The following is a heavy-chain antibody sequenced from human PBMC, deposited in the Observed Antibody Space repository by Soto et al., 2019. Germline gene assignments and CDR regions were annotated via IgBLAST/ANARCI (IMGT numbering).Heavy chain of an antibody. D-gene: IGHD1-1*01. CDR2: INAGNGNT. CDR1: GYTFTSYA. J-gene: IGHJ5*02. Sequence: GASVKVSCKASGYTFTSYAMHWVRQAPGQRLEWMGWINAGNGNTKYSQKFQGRVTITRDTSASTAYMELSSLRSEDTAVYYCARPWPTTGTTPGPDTAFDPWGQGTLVTVSS. CDR3: ARPWPTTGTTPGPDTAFDP. V-gene: IGHV1-3*01.